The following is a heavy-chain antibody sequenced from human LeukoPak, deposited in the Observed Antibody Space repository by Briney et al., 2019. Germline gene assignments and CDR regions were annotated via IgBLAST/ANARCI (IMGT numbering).Heavy chain of an antibody. J-gene: IGHJ6*02. CDR2: ISGKSDKT. V-gene: IGHV3-23*01. D-gene: IGHD2-21*02. CDR3: AKVVTKFSFYLYGMDV. CDR1: GFTFKDYY. Sequence: GGSLRLSCTASGFTFKDYYMNWVRQAPGKGLEWVSSISGKSDKTFYGDSVKGRFTISRDNSKKTVYLQMDRLRGEDTALYYCAKVVTKFSFYLYGMDVWGHGTTVTVSS.